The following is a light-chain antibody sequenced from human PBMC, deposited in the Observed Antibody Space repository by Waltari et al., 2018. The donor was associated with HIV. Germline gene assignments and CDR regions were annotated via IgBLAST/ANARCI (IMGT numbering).Light chain of an antibody. J-gene: IGKJ4*01. V-gene: IGKV4-1*01. CDR1: QSLLYSSDNKNY. CDR2: WAA. Sequence: DIVMTQSPDSLAVSLGERATIRCKSSQSLLYSSDNKNYFAWYQQKPGQPPNLLIYWAATRESGVPDRFSGSGSGTDVTLTINNLQAEDVAVYYCQQYFRAPLTFGGGTRVEIK. CDR3: QQYFRAPLT.